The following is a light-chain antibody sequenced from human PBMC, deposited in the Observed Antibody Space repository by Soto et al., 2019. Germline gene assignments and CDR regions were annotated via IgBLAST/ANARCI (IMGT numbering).Light chain of an antibody. CDR1: SSNIGSHH. Sequence: QSVLTQPPSASGTPGQRVTISCSGSSSNIGSHHVFWHQQVPGMAPKLLIYRDNQRPSGVPDRFSGSKSGTSASLAISGLRSEDEADYYCAAWDDSLGGRWMFGGGTKLTVL. CDR2: RDN. V-gene: IGLV1-47*01. CDR3: AAWDDSLGGRWM. J-gene: IGLJ3*02.